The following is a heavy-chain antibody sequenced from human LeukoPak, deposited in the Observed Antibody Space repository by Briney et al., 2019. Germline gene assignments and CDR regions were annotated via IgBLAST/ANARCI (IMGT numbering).Heavy chain of an antibody. CDR2: INHSGST. D-gene: IGHD3-10*01. CDR1: GGSFSGYY. J-gene: IGHJ4*02. Sequence: SETLSLTCAVYGGSFSGYYWSWIRQPPGKRLEWIGEINHSGSTNYNPSLKSRVTISVDTSKNQFSLKLSSVTAADTAVYYCARELSGITMVRGVIIRYFDYWGQGTLVTVSS. CDR3: ARELSGITMVRGVIIRYFDY. V-gene: IGHV4-34*01.